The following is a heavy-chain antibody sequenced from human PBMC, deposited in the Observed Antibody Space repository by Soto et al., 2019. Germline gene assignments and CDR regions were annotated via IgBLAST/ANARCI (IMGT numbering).Heavy chain of an antibody. V-gene: IGHV2-5*02. CDR3: ARSDYGDYAEGSEY. CDR2: IYWDDDK. D-gene: IGHD4-17*01. J-gene: IGHJ4*02. CDR1: GFSLSATGVG. Sequence: QITLKESGPTLVKPTQTLTLTCTFSGFSLSATGVGVGWIRQPPGKALEWLAVIYWDDDKRYSPSLKTRVTITKDTSKIQVVLTMANLDPVDTGTYSCARSDYGDYAEGSEYWGQGTLVTVSS.